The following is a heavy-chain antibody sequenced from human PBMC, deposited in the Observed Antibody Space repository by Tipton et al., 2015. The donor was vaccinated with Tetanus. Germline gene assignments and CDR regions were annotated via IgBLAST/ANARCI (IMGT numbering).Heavy chain of an antibody. D-gene: IGHD6-25*01. CDR3: ASGSALDY. Sequence: SLRLSCAASGFSFRSCGMHWVRQAPGKGLEWVAVIWYDGTNKYSADSVKGRFTISRDNSKNTLYLQMNNLRAEDTAVYFCASGSALDYWGQGTLVTVSS. CDR1: GFSFRSCG. CDR2: IWYDGTNK. J-gene: IGHJ4*02. V-gene: IGHV3-33*01.